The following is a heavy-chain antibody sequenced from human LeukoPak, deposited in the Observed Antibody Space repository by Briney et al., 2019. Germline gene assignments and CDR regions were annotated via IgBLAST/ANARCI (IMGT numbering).Heavy chain of an antibody. D-gene: IGHD3-22*01. Sequence: SVKVSCKASGGTFSSYSISWVRQAPGQGLEWMGRIIPILGIANYAQKFQGRVTITADKSTSTAYMELSSLRSEDTAVYYCAREMNSSGYAIWGQGTLVTVSS. CDR1: GGTFSSYS. CDR2: IIPILGIA. J-gene: IGHJ4*02. CDR3: AREMNSSGYAI. V-gene: IGHV1-69*04.